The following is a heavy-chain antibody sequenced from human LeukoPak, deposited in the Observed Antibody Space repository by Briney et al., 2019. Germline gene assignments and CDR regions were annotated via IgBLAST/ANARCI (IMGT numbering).Heavy chain of an antibody. Sequence: GGSLRLSCAASGFTFSSYAMSWVRQAPGKGLEWVSAISGSGGSTYYADSVKGRFTISRDNAKNSLYLQMNSLKTEDTAVYYCSSRDGYSYASGAFDIWGQGTMVTVSS. CDR2: ISGSGGST. CDR1: GFTFSSYA. CDR3: SSRDGYSYASGAFDI. J-gene: IGHJ3*02. V-gene: IGHV3-23*01. D-gene: IGHD5-18*01.